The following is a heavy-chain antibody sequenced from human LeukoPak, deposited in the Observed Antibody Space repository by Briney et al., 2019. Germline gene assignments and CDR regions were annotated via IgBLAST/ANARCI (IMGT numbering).Heavy chain of an antibody. CDR2: MNPNRGNT. J-gene: IGHJ6*03. Sequence: ASVKVSCKASGYTLTSYEINWVRQATGHGLEWMGWMNPNRGNTGYAQKFQGRVTMTRNTSISTAYMELSSLRSEDTAVYYCARDYFGSGRGYYYMDAWGKGTTVTVSS. CDR3: ARDYFGSGRGYYYMDA. V-gene: IGHV1-8*01. CDR1: GYTLTSYE. D-gene: IGHD3-10*01.